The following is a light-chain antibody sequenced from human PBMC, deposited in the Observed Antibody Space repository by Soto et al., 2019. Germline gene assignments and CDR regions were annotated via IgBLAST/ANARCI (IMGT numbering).Light chain of an antibody. CDR1: QTIFNSY. CDR2: GAS. CDR3: QHYGSSHS. Sequence: ENVLTQSPGTLSLSPGDTATLSCRASQTIFNSYLAWYQQKPGQAPRLLIYGASSRATGIPDRFSGGGSGTDFTLTITRREPEDFAVYYCQHYGSSHSFGQGTKLEMK. J-gene: IGKJ2*03. V-gene: IGKV3-20*01.